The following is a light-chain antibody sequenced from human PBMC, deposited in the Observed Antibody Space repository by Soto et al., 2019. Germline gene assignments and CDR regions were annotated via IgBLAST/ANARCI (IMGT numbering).Light chain of an antibody. CDR2: EVS. CDR1: SSGVGGYNF. Sequence: QSVLTQPASVSGSPGQTLTISCTGTSSGVGGYNFVSWYQQHPGKAPKLMIYEVSNRPSGVSNRFSGSKSGNTASLIISGLQAEDEADYYCSSYTSSSTLVFGGGTMVTVL. CDR3: SSYTSSSTLV. V-gene: IGLV2-14*01. J-gene: IGLJ2*01.